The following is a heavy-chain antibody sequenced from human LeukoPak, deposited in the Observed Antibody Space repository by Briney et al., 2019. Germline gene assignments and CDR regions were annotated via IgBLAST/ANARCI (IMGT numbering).Heavy chain of an antibody. D-gene: IGHD2-21*01. CDR1: GFTCSSYA. J-gene: IGHJ4*02. CDR2: ISGSGGST. Sequence: PGGSLRLSCAASGFTCSSYAMSWVRQAPGKGLEWVSAISGSGGSTYYADSVKGRFTISRDNSKNTLYLQMNSLRAEDTAVYYCAKGGSYCGGDRYSDYWGQGTLVTVSS. CDR3: AKGGSYCGGDRYSDY. V-gene: IGHV3-23*01.